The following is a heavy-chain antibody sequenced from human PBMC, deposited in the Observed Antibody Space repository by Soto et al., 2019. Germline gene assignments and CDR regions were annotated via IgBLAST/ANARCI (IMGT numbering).Heavy chain of an antibody. CDR1: GFTFSSYA. J-gene: IGHJ4*02. D-gene: IGHD1-26*01. CDR2: ISYEGSNK. CDR3: ARAQDGGSTATAY. V-gene: IGHV3-30-3*01. Sequence: QVQLVESGGGVVQPGRSLRLSCAASGFTFSSYAMHWVRQAPGKGLEWVAVISYEGSNKYYADSVKGRFTISRDNSKNTLYRKMNALRAEDTAVYYCARAQDGGSTATAYWGQGPLVTVSS.